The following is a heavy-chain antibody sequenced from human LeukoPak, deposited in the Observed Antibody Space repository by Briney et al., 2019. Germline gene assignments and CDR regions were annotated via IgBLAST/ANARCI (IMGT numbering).Heavy chain of an antibody. Sequence: GGSLRLSCAASGFTFSSYSMNWVRQAPGKGLEWVSSISCSRSYIYYADSVKGPFTISRDNAMNSLYLQMSSLRDEDTAVYYCARVYYQTEWLLSFVYYYYYYMDVWGKGTTVTVSS. J-gene: IGHJ6*03. D-gene: IGHD3-3*01. CDR3: ARVYYQTEWLLSFVYYYYYYMDV. CDR1: GFTFSSYS. V-gene: IGHV3-21*01. CDR2: ISCSRSYI.